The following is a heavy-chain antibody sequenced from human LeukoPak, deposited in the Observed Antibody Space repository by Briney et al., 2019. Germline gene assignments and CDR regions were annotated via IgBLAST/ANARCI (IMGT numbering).Heavy chain of an antibody. CDR2: ISSNGGST. V-gene: IGHV3-64*01. CDR1: GFTFSSHA. D-gene: IGHD5-18*01. Sequence: GGSLRLSCAASGFTFSSHAMHWVRQAPGKGLEYVSAISSNGGSTYYANSVKGRFTISRDNSKNTLSLQMNSVRAEDTAVYYCVRDGDTVMPPRYYYHMDVWGKGTTVTVSS. J-gene: IGHJ6*04. CDR3: VRDGDTVMPPRYYYHMDV.